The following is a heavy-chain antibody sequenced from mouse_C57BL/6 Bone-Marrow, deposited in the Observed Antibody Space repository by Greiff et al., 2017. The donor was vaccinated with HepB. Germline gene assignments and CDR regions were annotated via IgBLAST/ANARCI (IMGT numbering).Heavy chain of an antibody. CDR1: GFSFNTYA. V-gene: IGHV10-1*01. J-gene: IGHJ3*01. Sequence: EVQLVESGGGLVQPKGSLKLSCAASGFSFNTYAMNWVRQAPGKGLEWVARIRSKSNNYATYYADSVKDRFTISRDDSESMLYLQMNNLKTEDTAMYYCVRHDGELRAYWGQGTLVTVSA. CDR2: IRSKSNNYAT. CDR3: VRHDGELRAY. D-gene: IGHD1-1*01.